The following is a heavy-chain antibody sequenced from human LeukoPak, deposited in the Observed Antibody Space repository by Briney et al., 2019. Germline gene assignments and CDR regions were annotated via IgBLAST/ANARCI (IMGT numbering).Heavy chain of an antibody. D-gene: IGHD2-15*01. CDR2: INPNSDGT. CDR3: ARYCNSGGSCYANDALDI. J-gene: IGHJ3*02. V-gene: IGHV1-2*02. Sequence: ASVKVSCKASGHTFTGYYMHWVRQAPGQGLEWMGWINPNSDGTNYAQKFQGRVTMTRDTSISTAYMKLSRLRSDDTAVYYCARYCNSGGSCYANDALDIWGQGTMVTVSS. CDR1: GHTFTGYY.